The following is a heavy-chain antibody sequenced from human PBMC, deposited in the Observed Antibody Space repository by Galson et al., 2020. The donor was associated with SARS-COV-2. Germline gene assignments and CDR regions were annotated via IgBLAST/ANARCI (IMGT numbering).Heavy chain of an antibody. D-gene: IGHD3-16*02. CDR1: GFTFSNAW. CDR2: IKSKTDGGTT. J-gene: IGHJ4*02. Sequence: GGSLRLSCAASGFTFSNAWMSWVRQAPGKGLKWIGRIKSKTDGGTTDYAAPVKGRFTISRDDSKNTLYLQINSLKTEDTAVYYCTSNYYDYVWGSYRRDWGQGTLVTVSS. V-gene: IGHV3-15*01. CDR3: TSNYYDYVWGSYRRD.